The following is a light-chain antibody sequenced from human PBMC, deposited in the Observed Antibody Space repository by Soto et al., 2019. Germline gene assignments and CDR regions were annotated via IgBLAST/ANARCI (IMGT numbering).Light chain of an antibody. J-gene: IGKJ5*01. CDR2: KAS. Sequence: DIGIARYPSTRSSSCGGIVAITCLSSQSINNWLAWYQKKPGRAPKLLIYKASVLETVAPSRFSGTGSGTEFTLTINGLQPDDFATYYCQQYSSYSPITFGQGTRLEIK. CDR3: QQYSSYSPIT. V-gene: IGKV1-5*03. CDR1: QSINNW.